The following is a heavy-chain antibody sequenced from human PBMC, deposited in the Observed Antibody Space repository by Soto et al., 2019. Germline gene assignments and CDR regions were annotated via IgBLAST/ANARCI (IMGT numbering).Heavy chain of an antibody. J-gene: IGHJ4*02. V-gene: IGHV3-23*01. CDR1: GFTFSSYA. D-gene: IGHD3-10*01. Sequence: EVQLLESGGGLVQPGGSLRLSCAASGFTFSSYAMSWVRQAPGKGLEWVSAISGSGGSTYYADSVKGRFTISRDNSKNTQYLQMNSLRAEDTAVYYCAKDLPPMVRGVIGFDYWGQGTLVTVSS. CDR2: ISGSGGST. CDR3: AKDLPPMVRGVIGFDY.